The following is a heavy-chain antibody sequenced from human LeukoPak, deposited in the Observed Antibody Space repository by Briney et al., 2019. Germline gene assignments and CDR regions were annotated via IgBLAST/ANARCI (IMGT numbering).Heavy chain of an antibody. CDR2: IYYSGST. CDR3: ARQWDY. J-gene: IGHJ4*02. CDR1: GDSISSSSYY. V-gene: IGHV4-39*01. Sequence: SETLSLTCIVSGDSISSSSYYWGWIRQPPGKGLEWIGSIYYSGSTYYNPSLKSRVTISVDTSKNQFSLKLSSVTAADTAVYYCARQWDYWGQGTLVTVSS.